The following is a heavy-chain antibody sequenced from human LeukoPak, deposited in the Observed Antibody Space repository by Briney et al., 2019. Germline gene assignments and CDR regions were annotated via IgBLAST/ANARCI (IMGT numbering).Heavy chain of an antibody. V-gene: IGHV4-61*02. J-gene: IGHJ6*02. D-gene: IGHD4-17*01. Sequence: PPQTLSLTCTVSGGSISSGSYYWSWIRQPAGKGLEWIGRIYTSGSTNYNPSLKSRVTISVDTSKNQFSLKLSSVTAADTAVYYCARELRPYGMDVWGQGTTVTVSS. CDR2: IYTSGST. CDR3: ARELRPYGMDV. CDR1: GGSISSGSYY.